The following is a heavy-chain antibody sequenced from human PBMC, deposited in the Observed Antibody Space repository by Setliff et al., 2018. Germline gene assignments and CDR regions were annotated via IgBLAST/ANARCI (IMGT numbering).Heavy chain of an antibody. V-gene: IGHV4-39*07. D-gene: IGHD3-10*01. CDR2: IYYSGST. CDR1: GGSISSRSYY. CDR3: ARVPSYGSGSYYYYYYGMDV. Sequence: SETLSLTCTVSGGSISSRSYYWGWIRQPPGKGLEWIGSIYYSGSTYYKPSLKGRVTISVDTSKNQFSLKLSSVTAADTAVYYCARVPSYGSGSYYYYYYGMDVWGQGTTVTV. J-gene: IGHJ6*02.